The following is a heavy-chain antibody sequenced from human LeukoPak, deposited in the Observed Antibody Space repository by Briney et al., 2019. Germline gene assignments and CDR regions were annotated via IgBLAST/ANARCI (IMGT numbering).Heavy chain of an antibody. V-gene: IGHV4-34*01. J-gene: IGHJ4*02. CDR1: GGSFSGYY. Sequence: SETLSLTCAVYGGSFSGYYWSWIRQLPGKGLEWIGEINHSGSTNYNPSLKSRVTISVDTSKNQFSLKLSSVTAADTAVYYCASPNYDSSGYYSYWGQGTLVTVSS. D-gene: IGHD3-22*01. CDR3: ASPNYDSSGYYSY. CDR2: INHSGST.